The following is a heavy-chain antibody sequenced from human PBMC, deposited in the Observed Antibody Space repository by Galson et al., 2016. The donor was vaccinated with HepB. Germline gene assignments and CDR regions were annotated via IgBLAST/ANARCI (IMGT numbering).Heavy chain of an antibody. Sequence: SLRLSCAASGFTFDNYAMSWVRRAPGKGLECVTVVSGNGVSTDYADSVKGRFTVSRDKSKNTMFLQMNSLRAEDTAVYYCARLDQGRSDYFDWWGQGTLVTVSS. CDR2: VSGNGVST. D-gene: IGHD1/OR15-1a*01. CDR3: ARLDQGRSDYFDW. J-gene: IGHJ4*02. CDR1: GFTFDNYA. V-gene: IGHV3-23*01.